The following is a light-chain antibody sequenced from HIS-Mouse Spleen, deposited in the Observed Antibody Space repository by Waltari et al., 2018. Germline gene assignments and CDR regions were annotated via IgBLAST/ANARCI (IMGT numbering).Light chain of an antibody. CDR1: SSDVGSYNL. Sequence: QSALTQPASVSGSPGQSITISCTGTSSDVGSYNLVSWYQQHPGKAPKLMMYEGSKRPSGVSNSFSGSKSGNTASLTIAGLQAEDEADYYCCSYAGSSTSVVFGGGTKLTVL. CDR3: CSYAGSSTSVV. J-gene: IGLJ2*01. V-gene: IGLV2-23*01. CDR2: EGS.